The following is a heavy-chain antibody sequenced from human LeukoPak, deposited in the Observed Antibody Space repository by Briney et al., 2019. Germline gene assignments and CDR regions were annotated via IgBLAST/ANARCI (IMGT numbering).Heavy chain of an antibody. CDR1: GYTFTSYD. CDR2: MNPNSGNT. Sequence: ASVKVSCKASGYTFTSYDINWVRQATGQGLEWMGWMNPNSGNTGYAQKFQGRVTMSRNTSISTAYMELSSLRSEDTAVYYCARGGRYCSSTSCYRRAGARRYYYYYMDVWGKGTTVTVSS. D-gene: IGHD2-2*01. V-gene: IGHV1-8*01. CDR3: ARGGRYCSSTSCYRRAGARRYYYYYMDV. J-gene: IGHJ6*03.